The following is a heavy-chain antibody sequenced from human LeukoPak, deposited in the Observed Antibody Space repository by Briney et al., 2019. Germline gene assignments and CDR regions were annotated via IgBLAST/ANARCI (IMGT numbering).Heavy chain of an antibody. V-gene: IGHV4-59*08. CDR2: FYHTGST. D-gene: IGHD3-16*01. J-gene: IGHJ3*02. Sequence: SETLSLTCTVSGGSISNYYWGWIRQPPGKGLECIGYFYHTGSTNYNPSLKSRVTISVDMSKNEISLKLSSVTAADTAVYYCARLGQPNAFDIWGQGTMVTVSS. CDR1: GGSISNYY. CDR3: ARLGQPNAFDI.